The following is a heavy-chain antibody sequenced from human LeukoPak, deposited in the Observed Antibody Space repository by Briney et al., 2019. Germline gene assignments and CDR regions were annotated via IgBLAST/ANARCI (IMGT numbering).Heavy chain of an antibody. CDR1: GYTFTSYY. V-gene: IGHV1-46*01. Sequence: ASVKVSCKASGYTFTSYYMHWVRQAPGQGLEWMGIINPSGGSTSYAQKFQGRVTMTRDMSTSTVYMELSSLRSEDTAVYYCAREGDDYGDYRNWFDPWGQGTLVTVSS. J-gene: IGHJ5*02. CDR3: AREGDDYGDYRNWFDP. CDR2: INPSGGST. D-gene: IGHD4-17*01.